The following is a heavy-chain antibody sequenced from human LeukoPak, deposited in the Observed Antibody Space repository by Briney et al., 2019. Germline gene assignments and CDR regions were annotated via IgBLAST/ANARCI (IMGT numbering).Heavy chain of an antibody. CDR1: GYTFTSYD. J-gene: IGHJ4*02. V-gene: IGHV1-8*01. CDR2: MNPNSGNT. D-gene: IGHD3-9*01. CDR3: ARVGGRRYDILTGYPVRY. Sequence: ASVKVSCKPSGYTFTSYDINWVRQATGRGLEWMGWMNPNSGNTGYAQKFQGRVTMTRNTSISTAYMELSSLRSEDTAVYYCARVGGRRYDILTGYPVRYWGQGTLVTVSS.